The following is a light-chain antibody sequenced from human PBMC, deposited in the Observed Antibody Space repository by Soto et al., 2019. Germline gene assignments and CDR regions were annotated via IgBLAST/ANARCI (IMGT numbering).Light chain of an antibody. CDR1: QSISTY. V-gene: IGKV1-39*01. Sequence: DIQITQSPSSLSASVGNRVTITCRASQSISTYLNWYQKKPGKAPNLLIYDASRLQSGVPSRFSGSGGGTDFTLSISGVQPEDFATYFCQQSYMDPITFGQGTRLEIK. CDR2: DAS. CDR3: QQSYMDPIT. J-gene: IGKJ5*01.